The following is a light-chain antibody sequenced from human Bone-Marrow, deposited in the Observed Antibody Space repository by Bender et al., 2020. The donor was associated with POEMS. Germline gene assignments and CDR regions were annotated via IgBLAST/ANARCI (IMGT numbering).Light chain of an antibody. J-gene: IGLJ2*01. Sequence: QSVLTQPPSASGTPGQRVTISCSGSNSNIGTNAVNWYQQFPGTAPKLLIYSDNQRPSGVPDRFYAFKSGTSASLAISGLQSEDEAEYFCCSYATDSRVVIVGGGTTLTVL. CDR2: SDN. CDR1: NSNIGTNA. CDR3: CSYATDSRVVI. V-gene: IGLV1-44*01.